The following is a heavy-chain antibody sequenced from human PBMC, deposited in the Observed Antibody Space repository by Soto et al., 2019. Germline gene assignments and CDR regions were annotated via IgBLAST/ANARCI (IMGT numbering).Heavy chain of an antibody. CDR3: ARVPDY. D-gene: IGHD2-2*01. J-gene: IGHJ4*02. V-gene: IGHV4-39*07. CDR2: MYHSGST. Sequence: PSETLSLTCTVSGGSISSSSYYWGWIRQPPGKGLEWIGYMYHSGSTYYNPSLKSRVTISIDRSKNQFSLKLSSVTAADTAVYYRARVPDYWGQGILVTVSS. CDR1: GGSISSSSYY.